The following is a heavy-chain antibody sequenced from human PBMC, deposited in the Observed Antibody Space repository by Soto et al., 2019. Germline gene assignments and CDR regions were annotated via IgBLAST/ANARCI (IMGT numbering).Heavy chain of an antibody. CDR3: ARNRLGIAAAGTSEYYFDY. Sequence: PSETLSLTCTVSGGSVSSGSYYWSWIRQPPGKGLEWIGYIYYSGSTNYNPSLKSRVTISVDTSKNQFSLKLSSVTAADTAVYYCARNRLGIAAAGTSEYYFDYWGQGTLVTVSS. J-gene: IGHJ4*02. CDR2: IYYSGST. V-gene: IGHV4-61*01. CDR1: GGSVSSGSYY. D-gene: IGHD6-13*01.